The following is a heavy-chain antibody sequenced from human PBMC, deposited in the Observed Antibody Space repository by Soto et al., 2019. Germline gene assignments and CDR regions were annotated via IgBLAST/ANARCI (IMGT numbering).Heavy chain of an antibody. D-gene: IGHD1-20*01. V-gene: IGHV4-31*03. CDR2: IYYSGST. J-gene: IGHJ5*02. CDR1: GGSISSGGYY. CDR3: ARVGGINWFDP. Sequence: QVQLQESGPGLVKPSQTLSLTCTVSGGSISSGGYYWSWIRQHPGKGLEWIGYIYYSGSTDYNPSLKRRVTISVYTSKNQFSLKLSSVTAADTAVYYFARVGGINWFDPWGQGTLVTVSS.